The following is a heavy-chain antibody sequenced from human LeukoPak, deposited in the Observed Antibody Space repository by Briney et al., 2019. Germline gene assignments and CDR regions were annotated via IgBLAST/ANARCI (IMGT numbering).Heavy chain of an antibody. CDR3: ALKDFDWLATYYFDY. V-gene: IGHV4-61*02. D-gene: IGHD3-9*01. CDR1: GGSISSGSYY. Sequence: SETLSLTCTVSGGSISSGSYYWSWIRQPAGKGLEWIGRIYTSGSTNYNPSLKSRVTISVDTSKNQFSLKLSSVTAADTAVYYCALKDFDWLATYYFDYWGQGTLVTVSS. J-gene: IGHJ4*02. CDR2: IYTSGST.